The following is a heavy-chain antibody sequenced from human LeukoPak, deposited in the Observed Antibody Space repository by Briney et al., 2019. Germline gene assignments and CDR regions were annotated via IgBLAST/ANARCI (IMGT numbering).Heavy chain of an antibody. J-gene: IGHJ4*02. CDR3: ARGGTLSDLYYYGSGSSTFDY. V-gene: IGHV4-30-2*01. CDR1: GGSISSGGYY. CDR2: IYHSGST. D-gene: IGHD3-10*01. Sequence: PSQTLSLTCTVSGGSISSGGYYWSWIRQPPGKGLEWIGYIYHSGSTYYNPSLKSRVTISVDTSKNQFSLKLSSVTAADTAVYYCARGGTLSDLYYYGSGSSTFDYWGQGTLVTVST.